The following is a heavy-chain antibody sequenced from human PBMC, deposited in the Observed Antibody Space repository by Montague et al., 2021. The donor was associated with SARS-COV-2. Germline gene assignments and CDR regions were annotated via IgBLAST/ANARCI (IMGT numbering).Heavy chain of an antibody. D-gene: IGHD6-19*01. Sequence: TLSLTCTVSGGSISSGSYYRSWIRQPAGKGLEWIGRISISWSPNYNPSFKSRVTISVDTPKNHFPLKLSSVTAADTAVYYCARDIAVAGLFDYWGQGTLVTVSS. CDR2: ISISWSP. J-gene: IGHJ4*02. V-gene: IGHV4-61*02. CDR3: ARDIAVAGLFDY. CDR1: GGSISSGSYY.